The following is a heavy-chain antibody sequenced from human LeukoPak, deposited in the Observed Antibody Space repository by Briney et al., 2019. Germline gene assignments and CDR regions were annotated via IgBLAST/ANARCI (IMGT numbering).Heavy chain of an antibody. D-gene: IGHD2-2*01. CDR1: GYTFTSYD. CDR3: ARSGYCSSTSCWMGHYYYYYMDV. CDR2: MNPNSGNT. J-gene: IGHJ6*03. Sequence: ASVKVSCKASGYTFTSYDINWVRQATGQGLEWMGWMNPNSGNTGYAQKFQGRVTITRNTSISTAYMELRSLRSDDTAVYYCARSGYCSSTSCWMGHYYYYYMDVWGKGTTVTISS. V-gene: IGHV1-8*03.